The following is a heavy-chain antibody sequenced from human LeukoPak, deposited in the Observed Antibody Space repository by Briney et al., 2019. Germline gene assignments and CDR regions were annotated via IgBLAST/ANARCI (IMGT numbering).Heavy chain of an antibody. D-gene: IGHD3-16*01. Sequence: ASVKVSCKPSGYTFTGYYMHWVRQAPGQGLEWMGWTNPNSGDTNYAQKFQGRVTMTSDTSISTAYMALSGLRSDDTAVYYCARALETMGAKRYFDYWGQGTLVTASS. V-gene: IGHV1-2*02. CDR3: ARALETMGAKRYFDY. CDR2: TNPNSGDT. J-gene: IGHJ4*02. CDR1: GYTFTGYY.